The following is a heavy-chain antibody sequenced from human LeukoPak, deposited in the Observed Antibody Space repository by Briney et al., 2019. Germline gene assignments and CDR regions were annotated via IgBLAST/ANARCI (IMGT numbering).Heavy chain of an antibody. J-gene: IGHJ4*02. Sequence: ASVNVSCKASGYTFTSYGISWVRQAPGQGLEWMGWISAYNGNTNYAQKLQGRVTMTTDTSTSTAYMELRSLRSDDTAVYYCARDVSSRGYCSGGSCQDPGYWGQGTLVTVSS. CDR1: GYTFTSYG. D-gene: IGHD2-15*01. CDR2: ISAYNGNT. CDR3: ARDVSSRGYCSGGSCQDPGY. V-gene: IGHV1-18*01.